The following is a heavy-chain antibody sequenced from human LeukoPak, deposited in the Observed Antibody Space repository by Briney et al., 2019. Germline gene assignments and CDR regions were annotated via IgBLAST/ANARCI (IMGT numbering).Heavy chain of an antibody. D-gene: IGHD2-15*01. J-gene: IGHJ3*02. CDR2: ISAYNGNT. CDR3: ARADCSGGSCYSDDAFDI. V-gene: IGHV1-18*01. CDR1: GYTFTSYG. Sequence: ASVKVSCKASGYTFTSYGISWVRQAPGQGLEWMGWISAYNGNTNYAQKPQGRVTMTTDTSTSTAYMELRSLRSDDTAVYYCARADCSGGSCYSDDAFDIWGQGTMVTVSS.